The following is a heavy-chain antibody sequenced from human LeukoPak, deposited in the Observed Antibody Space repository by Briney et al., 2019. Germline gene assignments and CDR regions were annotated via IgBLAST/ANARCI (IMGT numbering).Heavy chain of an antibody. CDR3: AIHGYCGGDCYSGPFDY. J-gene: IGHJ4*02. Sequence: ASVKVSCKASGYTFTGYYMHWVRQAPGQGLEWMGGIIPIFGTANYAQKFQGRVTITADKSTSTAYMELSSLRSEDTAVYYCAIHGYCGGDCYSGPFDYWGQGTLVTVSS. D-gene: IGHD2-21*02. V-gene: IGHV1-69*06. CDR1: GYTFTGYY. CDR2: IIPIFGTA.